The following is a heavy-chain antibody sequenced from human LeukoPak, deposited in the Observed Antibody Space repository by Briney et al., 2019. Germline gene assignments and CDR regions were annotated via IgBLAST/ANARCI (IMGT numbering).Heavy chain of an antibody. V-gene: IGHV3-64*02. Sequence: GGSLRLSCSASGFSFSAYAMHWVRQAPRKGLEYVSAINSNGRSTYYADSVKGRFTISRDNSKNTLYLQMGSLRPEDMAVYYCARDGSNWDFDYWGQGTLVTVSS. J-gene: IGHJ4*02. D-gene: IGHD6-13*01. CDR2: INSNGRST. CDR3: ARDGSNWDFDY. CDR1: GFSFSAYA.